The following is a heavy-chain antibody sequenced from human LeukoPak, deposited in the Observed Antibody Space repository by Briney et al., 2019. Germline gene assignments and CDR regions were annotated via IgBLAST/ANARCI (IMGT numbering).Heavy chain of an antibody. CDR3: ARSRGTGVVNLRGNQPDFYYFDY. Sequence: PSETLSLTCAVYGGSFSGYYWSWIRQPPGKGLEWIGEINHSGSTNYNPSLKSRVTISLDTSKNKFSLKLSSVTAADTAVYYCARSRGTGVVNLRGNQPDFYYFDYWGQGTLVTVSS. CDR1: GGSFSGYY. D-gene: IGHD4-23*01. CDR2: INHSGST. V-gene: IGHV4-34*01. J-gene: IGHJ4*02.